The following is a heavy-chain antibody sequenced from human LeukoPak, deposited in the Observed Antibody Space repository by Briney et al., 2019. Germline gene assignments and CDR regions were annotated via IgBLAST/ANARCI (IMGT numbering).Heavy chain of an antibody. CDR2: IYYSGST. CDR3: ARQRGELLTGY. V-gene: IGHV4-59*01. CDR1: GGSISSYY. D-gene: IGHD1-26*01. J-gene: IGHJ4*02. Sequence: SETLSLTCTVSGGSISSYYWSWIRQPPGKGLEWIGYIYYSGSTNYNPSLKSRVIISVDTSKNQFSLKLSSVTAADTAVYYCARQRGELLTGYWGQGTLVTVSS.